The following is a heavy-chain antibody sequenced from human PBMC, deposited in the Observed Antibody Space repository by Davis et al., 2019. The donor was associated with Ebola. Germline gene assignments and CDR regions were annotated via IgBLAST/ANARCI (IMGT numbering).Heavy chain of an antibody. Sequence: SETLSLTCTVSGGSIISSNYYRGWPRQPPGMGLEWIGSIFNGGSIYYNSSLKSRVTISVDTSKNQFSVKLSSVTAADTAVYYCARLDGLSLWGQGTLVTVSS. V-gene: IGHV4-39*01. CDR3: ARLDGLSL. J-gene: IGHJ4*02. D-gene: IGHD5-24*01. CDR1: GGSIISSNYY. CDR2: IFNGGSI.